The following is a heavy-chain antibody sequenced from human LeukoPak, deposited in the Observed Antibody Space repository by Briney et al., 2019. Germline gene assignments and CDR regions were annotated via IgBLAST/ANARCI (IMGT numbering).Heavy chain of an antibody. Sequence: PSETLSLTCAVYGGSFSGYYWSWIRQPPGKGLEWIGEINHSGSTNYNPSLKCRVTISVDTSKNQFSLKLSSVTAADTAVYYCARGRHYDILTGYYASDAFDIWGQGTMVTVSS. CDR2: INHSGST. CDR1: GGSFSGYY. J-gene: IGHJ3*02. V-gene: IGHV4-34*01. D-gene: IGHD3-9*01. CDR3: ARGRHYDILTGYYASDAFDI.